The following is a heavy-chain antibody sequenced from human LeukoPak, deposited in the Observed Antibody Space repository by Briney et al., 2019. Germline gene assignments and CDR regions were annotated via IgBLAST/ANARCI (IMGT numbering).Heavy chain of an antibody. Sequence: SETLSLTCTVSGDSVRSYYWSWIRQSPGKGLEWIGYIYHTGSTKYNPSLKSRVTTSIDTSKNQFSLKLSSVIAADTAVYYCARSVGGAGPHYWGQGTLVIVSS. CDR2: IYHTGST. D-gene: IGHD1-26*01. V-gene: IGHV4-4*09. CDR3: ARSVGGAGPHY. CDR1: GDSVRSYY. J-gene: IGHJ4*02.